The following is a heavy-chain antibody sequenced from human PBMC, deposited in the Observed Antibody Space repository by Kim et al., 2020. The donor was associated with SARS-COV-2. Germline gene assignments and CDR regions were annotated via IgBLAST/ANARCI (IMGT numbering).Heavy chain of an antibody. CDR3: ARGGAYGDYEDY. V-gene: IGHV4-59*01. D-gene: IGHD4-17*01. J-gene: IGHJ4*02. CDR1: GGSISSYY. CDR2: IYYSGST. Sequence: SETLSLTCTVSGGSISSYYWSWIRQPPGKGLEWIGYIYYSGSTNYNPSLKSRVTISVDTSKNQFSLKLSSVTAADTAVYYCARGGAYGDYEDYWGQGTL.